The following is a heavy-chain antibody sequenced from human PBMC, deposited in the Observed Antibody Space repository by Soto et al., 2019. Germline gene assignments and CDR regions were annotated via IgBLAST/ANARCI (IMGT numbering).Heavy chain of an antibody. CDR2: ISYDGSNK. Sequence: QVQLVESGGGVVQPGRSLRLSCAASGFTFSSYAMHWVRQAPGKGLEWVAVISYDGSNKYYADSVKGRFTISRDNSKNTLYRQMNSLRAEDTAVYYCARPHIYCSGGSCPLDVWGQGTTVTVSS. CDR1: GFTFSSYA. CDR3: ARPHIYCSGGSCPLDV. V-gene: IGHV3-30-3*01. J-gene: IGHJ6*02. D-gene: IGHD2-15*01.